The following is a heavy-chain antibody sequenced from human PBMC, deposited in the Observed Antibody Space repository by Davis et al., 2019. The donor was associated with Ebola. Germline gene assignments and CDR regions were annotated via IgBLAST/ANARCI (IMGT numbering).Heavy chain of an antibody. CDR3: ASLRRTITGMDDAFDI. Sequence: GESLKISCKGSGYSFTSYWIGWVRQMPGKGLEWMGLISPGDSDTKYSLSFQGQVTMSADKSITTAYLQWSSLKASDTAMYYCASLRRTITGMDDAFDIWGQGTMVTVSS. D-gene: IGHD1-20*01. CDR1: GYSFTSYW. CDR2: ISPGDSDT. V-gene: IGHV5-51*01. J-gene: IGHJ3*02.